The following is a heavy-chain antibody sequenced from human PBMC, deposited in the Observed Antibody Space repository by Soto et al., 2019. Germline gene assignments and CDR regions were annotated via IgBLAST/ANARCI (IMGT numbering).Heavy chain of an antibody. Sequence: ASVKVSFKASGYTFTRYAMHWGRQAPGQRLEWMGWINAGNGNTKYSQKFQGRVTITRDTSASTAYMELSSLRSEDTAVYYCARAMVPGSGSYYILFDYWGQGTLVTVSS. J-gene: IGHJ4*02. CDR2: INAGNGNT. CDR1: GYTFTRYA. D-gene: IGHD3-10*01. V-gene: IGHV1-3*01. CDR3: ARAMVPGSGSYYILFDY.